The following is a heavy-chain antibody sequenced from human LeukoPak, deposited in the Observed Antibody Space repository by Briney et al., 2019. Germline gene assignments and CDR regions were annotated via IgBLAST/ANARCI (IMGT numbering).Heavy chain of an antibody. CDR3: AREGYSGYDHPLDY. J-gene: IGHJ4*02. CDR1: GGSISSYY. CDR2: IYYSGST. Sequence: SETLSLTCTVSGGSISSYYWSWIRQPPGKGLEWIGYIYYSGSTNYNPSLKSRVTISVDTSKNQFSLKLSSVTAADTAVYYCAREGYSGYDHPLDYWGQGTLVTVSS. V-gene: IGHV4-59*01. D-gene: IGHD5-12*01.